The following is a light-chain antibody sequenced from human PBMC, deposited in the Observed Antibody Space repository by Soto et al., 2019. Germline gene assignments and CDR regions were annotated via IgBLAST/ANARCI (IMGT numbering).Light chain of an antibody. CDR1: QSISSW. J-gene: IGKJ5*01. CDR2: KAS. V-gene: IGKV1-5*03. Sequence: DIQMTQSPSTLSASVGDRVTITCRASQSISSWLAWYQQKPGKAPKLLIYKASSLESGLPSRFSGSGSGTEVTHTISNLQPDDFATYYCQQYNSYMFTFGQGTRLEIK. CDR3: QQYNSYMFT.